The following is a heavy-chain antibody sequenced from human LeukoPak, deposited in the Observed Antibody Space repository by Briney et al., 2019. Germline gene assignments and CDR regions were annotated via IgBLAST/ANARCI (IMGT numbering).Heavy chain of an antibody. Sequence: ASVKVSCKASGYTFTSYDINWVRQATGQGLEWMGWMNPNSGNTGYAQKFQGRVTMTRNTSISTAYMELSSLRSEGTAVYYCVGATTGAYFDYWGQGTLVTVSS. CDR1: GYTFTSYD. J-gene: IGHJ4*02. V-gene: IGHV1-8*01. D-gene: IGHD1-26*01. CDR2: MNPNSGNT. CDR3: VGATTGAYFDY.